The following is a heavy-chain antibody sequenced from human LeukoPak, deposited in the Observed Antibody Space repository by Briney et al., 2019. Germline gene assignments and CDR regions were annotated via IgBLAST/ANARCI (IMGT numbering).Heavy chain of an antibody. CDR1: GYSFTSYW. CDR3: AAVDTAMVGYFQH. CDR2: IYPGDSDT. D-gene: IGHD5-18*01. V-gene: IGHV5-51*01. J-gene: IGHJ1*01. Sequence: GESLKISCKGSGYSFTSYWIGWVRQMPGKGLEWMGIIYPGDSDTRYSPSFQGQVTISADMSISTAYLQWSSLKASDTAMYYCAAVDTAMVGYFQHWGQGTLVTVSS.